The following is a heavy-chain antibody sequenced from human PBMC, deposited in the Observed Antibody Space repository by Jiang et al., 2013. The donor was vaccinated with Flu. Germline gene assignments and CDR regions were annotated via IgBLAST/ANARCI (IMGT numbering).Heavy chain of an antibody. J-gene: IGHJ5*02. Sequence: KPSETLSLTCTVSGGSISNGAYYWGWVRQPPGKELEWIGNFYYSGKSYSNPSLGSRVTISGDTSKNQFSLNLTSVTAADTAMYFCARTRALCSSTRCYRGGWFDPWGQGTLVTVSS. D-gene: IGHD2-2*02. CDR2: FYYSGKS. CDR1: GGSISNGAYY. V-gene: IGHV4-39*01. CDR3: ARTRALCSSTRCYRGGWFDP.